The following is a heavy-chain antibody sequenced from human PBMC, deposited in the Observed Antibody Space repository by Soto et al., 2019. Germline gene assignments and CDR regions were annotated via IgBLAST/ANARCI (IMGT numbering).Heavy chain of an antibody. CDR2: INHSGST. J-gene: IGHJ6*02. CDR1: GGSFSGYY. CDR3: ARGHASSYYYYYGMDV. V-gene: IGHV4-34*01. Sequence: SEALSLTCAVYGGSFSGYYWSWIRQPPGKGLEWIGEINHSGSTNYNPSLKSRVTISVDTSKNQFSLKLSSVTAADTAVYYCARGHASSYYYYYGMDVWGQGTTVTVSS. D-gene: IGHD6-13*01.